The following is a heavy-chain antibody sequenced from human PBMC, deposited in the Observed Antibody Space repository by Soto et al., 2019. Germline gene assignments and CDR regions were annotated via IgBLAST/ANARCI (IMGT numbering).Heavy chain of an antibody. J-gene: IGHJ5*02. CDR2: IIPIFGTA. Sequence: QVQLVQSGAEVKKPGSSVKVSCKASGGTFSRYAISWVRQAPGQGLEWMGGIIPIFGTANYAQKVQGRVTSTADESTSTAYMELSSLRFEDTAVYYCAGAIVGPTTTGWLDPWGQGTLVTVSS. V-gene: IGHV1-69*01. CDR1: GGTFSRYA. CDR3: AGAIVGPTTTGWLDP. D-gene: IGHD1-26*01.